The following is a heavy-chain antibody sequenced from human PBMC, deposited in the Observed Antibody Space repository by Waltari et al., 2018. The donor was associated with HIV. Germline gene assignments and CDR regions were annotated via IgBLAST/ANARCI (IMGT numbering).Heavy chain of an antibody. D-gene: IGHD1-26*01. V-gene: IGHV3-66*01. CDR1: GFTVSSNY. Sequence: EVQLVESGGHLVQPGGSLGLSCAASGFTVSSNYMTWVRQAPGKGLEWVSVIWSYGSTYYADSVKGRFTISRDNSRNTMYLQMNSLRVDDTAVYYCARDLREDYYHFAMNVWGQGTSVTVSS. CDR3: ARDLREDYYHFAMNV. J-gene: IGHJ6*02. CDR2: IWSYGST.